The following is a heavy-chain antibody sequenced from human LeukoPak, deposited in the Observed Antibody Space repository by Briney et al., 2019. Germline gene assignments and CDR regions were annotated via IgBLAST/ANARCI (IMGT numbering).Heavy chain of an antibody. V-gene: IGHV3-33*01. CDR2: IWYDGSNK. CDR1: GFTFSSYG. CDR3: ARPDSSGWLTGYYGMDV. D-gene: IGHD6-19*01. Sequence: GGSVRLSCAASGFTFSSYGMHWVPQAPGKGLEGVVVIWYDGSNKYYEDSVKGRFTISRDNSKNTLYLQMNSLRAEDTAVYYCARPDSSGWLTGYYGMDVWGQGTTVTVSS. J-gene: IGHJ6*02.